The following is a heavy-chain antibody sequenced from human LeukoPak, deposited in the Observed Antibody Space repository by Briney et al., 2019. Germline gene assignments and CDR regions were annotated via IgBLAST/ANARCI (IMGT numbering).Heavy chain of an antibody. CDR2: ISWDGGST. CDR3: AKDLPGRLKMMDV. D-gene: IGHD2-15*01. V-gene: IGHV3-43*01. Sequence: GGSLRLSCAASGFTFDDYTMHWVRQAPGKGLEWVSLISWDGGSTYYADSVKGRFTISRDNSKNTMYLQMNSLRPEDTAVYYCAKDLPGRLKMMDVWGKGTTVTVSS. CDR1: GFTFDDYT. J-gene: IGHJ6*04.